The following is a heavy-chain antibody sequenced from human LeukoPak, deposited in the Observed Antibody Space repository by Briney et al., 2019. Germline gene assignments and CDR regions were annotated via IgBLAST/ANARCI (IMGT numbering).Heavy chain of an antibody. Sequence: PSETLSLTCTASGGSISSSSYYWGWIRQPPGKGLEWIGSIYYSGSTYYNPSLKSRVTISVDPSKNQFSLKLSSVTAADTAVYYCARLEGSGWYVGNWFDPWGQGTLVTVSS. J-gene: IGHJ5*02. V-gene: IGHV4-39*01. CDR1: GGSISSSSYY. CDR3: ARLEGSGWYVGNWFDP. CDR2: IYYSGST. D-gene: IGHD6-19*01.